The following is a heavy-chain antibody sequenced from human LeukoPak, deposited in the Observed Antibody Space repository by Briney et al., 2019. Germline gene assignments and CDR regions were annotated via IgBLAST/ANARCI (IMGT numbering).Heavy chain of an antibody. Sequence: ASVKVSCKASGGTFSSYAISWVRQAPGQGLEWMGGIIPIFGTANYAQKFQGRVTITADKSTSTAYMELSSLRSEDTAVYYCAKKQWLVRWGAFDIWGQGTMVTVSS. J-gene: IGHJ3*02. CDR3: AKKQWLVRWGAFDI. CDR1: GGTFSSYA. CDR2: IIPIFGTA. D-gene: IGHD6-19*01. V-gene: IGHV1-69*06.